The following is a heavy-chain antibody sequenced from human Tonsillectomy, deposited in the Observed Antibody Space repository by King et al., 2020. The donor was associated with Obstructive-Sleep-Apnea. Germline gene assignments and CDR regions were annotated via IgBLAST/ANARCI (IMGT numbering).Heavy chain of an antibody. J-gene: IGHJ5*02. D-gene: IGHD2-2*01. Sequence: LQLQESGPGLVKPSETLSLTCTVSGGSISSSSYYWGWIRQPPGKGLEWIGSIYYSGSTYYNPSLKSRVTISVDTSKNQFSLKLSSVTAADTAVYYCARCLGYCSSTSCYNWFDPWGQGTLVTVSS. CDR3: ARCLGYCSSTSCYNWFDP. CDR2: IYYSGST. CDR1: GGSISSSSYY. V-gene: IGHV4-39*07.